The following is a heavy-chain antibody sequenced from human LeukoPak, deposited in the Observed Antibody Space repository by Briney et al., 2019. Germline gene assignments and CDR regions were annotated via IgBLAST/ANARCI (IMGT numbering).Heavy chain of an antibody. V-gene: IGHV3-7*04. D-gene: IGHD2-2*01. CDR1: GFTFETYW. CDR3: ARDLRSTSCYDY. CDR2: IRKDGSEK. Sequence: GGSLRLSCAASGFTFETYWMSWVRQAPGKGLEWVANIRKDGSEKNYVDSVKGRFAISRDNAKNSLYLQMNSLRAEDTAVYYCARDLRSTSCYDYWGQGTLVTVSS. J-gene: IGHJ4*02.